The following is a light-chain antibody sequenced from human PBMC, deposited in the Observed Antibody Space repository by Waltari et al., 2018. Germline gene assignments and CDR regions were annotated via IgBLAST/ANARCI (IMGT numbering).Light chain of an antibody. J-gene: IGLJ2*01. Sequence: QSILTQPPSISAAPGQKVTISCSGSSSNIGNNRVSWYQQVPGAVPKLLMSDNDQRPSGITGRFSGSRSATSATLGITGLQTGDEADYYCATWDNSLSGVVFGGGTKLTVL. CDR2: DND. CDR3: ATWDNSLSGVV. V-gene: IGLV1-51*01. CDR1: SSNIGNNR.